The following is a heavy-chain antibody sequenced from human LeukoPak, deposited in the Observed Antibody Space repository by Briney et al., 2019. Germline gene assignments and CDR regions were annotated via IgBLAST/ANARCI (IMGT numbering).Heavy chain of an antibody. CDR2: IKSKTDGGTT. J-gene: IGHJ3*02. CDR3: TTVHDYDSSGYSAEDAFDI. D-gene: IGHD3-22*01. V-gene: IGHV3-15*01. CDR1: GFTFSSYA. Sequence: GGSLRLSCAASGFTFSSYAMSWVRQAPGKGLEWVGRIKSKTDGGTTDYAAPVKGRFTISRDDSKNTLYLQMNSLKTEDTAVYYCTTVHDYDSSGYSAEDAFDIWGQGTMVTVSS.